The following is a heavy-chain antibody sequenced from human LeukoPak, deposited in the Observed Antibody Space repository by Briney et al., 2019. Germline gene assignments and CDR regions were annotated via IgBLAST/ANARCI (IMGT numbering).Heavy chain of an antibody. CDR1: GFAVSSSY. J-gene: IGHJ6*02. CDR3: VRGQTSTSPGV. D-gene: IGHD5-24*01. V-gene: IGHV3-53*05. Sequence: GGSLRLSCAASGFAVSSSYMSWVRQAPGKGLEWVSLIYSGGSTHYADSVKGRFSISRDSSKNILYLQMNTLRDEDTAVYYCVRGQTSTSPGVWGQGTTVTVSS. CDR2: IYSGGST.